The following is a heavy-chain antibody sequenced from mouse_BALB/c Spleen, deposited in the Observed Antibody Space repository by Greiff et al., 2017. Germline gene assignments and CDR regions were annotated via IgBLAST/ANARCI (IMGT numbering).Heavy chain of an antibody. Sequence: DAGGGLVQPKGSLKLSCAASGFTFNTYAMNWVRQAPGKGLEWVARIRSKSNNYATYYADSVKDRFTISRDDSQSMLYLQMNNLKTEDTAMYYCVRQLGNAWFAYWGQGTLVTVSA. J-gene: IGHJ3*01. CDR2: IRSKSNNYAT. V-gene: IGHV10-1*02. CDR1: GFTFNTYA. D-gene: IGHD4-1*02. CDR3: VRQLGNAWFAY.